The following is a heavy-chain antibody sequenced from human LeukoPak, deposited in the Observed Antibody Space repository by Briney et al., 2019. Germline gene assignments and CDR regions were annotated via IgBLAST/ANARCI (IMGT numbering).Heavy chain of an antibody. CDR2: ISGRGGST. CDR1: GFTFSSYA. V-gene: IGHV3-23*01. D-gene: IGHD3-10*01. Sequence: GGSLRLSCAASGFTFSSYAMSWVRQAPGKGLEWVSAISGRGGSTYYADSVKGRFTISRDNSKNTLYLQMNSLRAEDTAVYYCATQYYYGSGSYYVYWYFDLWGRGTLVTVSS. J-gene: IGHJ2*01. CDR3: ATQYYYGSGSYYVYWYFDL.